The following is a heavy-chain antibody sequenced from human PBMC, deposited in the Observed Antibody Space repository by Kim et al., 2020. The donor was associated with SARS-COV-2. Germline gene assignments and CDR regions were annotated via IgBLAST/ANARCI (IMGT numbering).Heavy chain of an antibody. D-gene: IGHD2-2*01. Sequence: KGRFTISTDNSKNTLYLQMNSLRAEDTAVYYCAKELCSTSCYFAYYGMDVWGQGTTVTVSS. V-gene: IGHV3-30*02. CDR3: AKELCSTSCYFAYYGMDV. J-gene: IGHJ6*02.